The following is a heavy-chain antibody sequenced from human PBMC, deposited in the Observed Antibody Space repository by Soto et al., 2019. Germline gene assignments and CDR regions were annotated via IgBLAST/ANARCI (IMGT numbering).Heavy chain of an antibody. CDR1: GYTFTSYG. Sequence: ASVKVSCTASGYTFTSYGISWVRQAPGQGPEWMGWISAYNGNTKYAQKLQGRVTMTTDTSTSAAYMELRSLRSDDTAVYYCARDRTELEPTYYYYGMDVWGQGTTVTVSS. CDR2: ISAYNGNT. CDR3: ARDRTELEPTYYYYGMDV. D-gene: IGHD1-1*01. V-gene: IGHV1-18*01. J-gene: IGHJ6*01.